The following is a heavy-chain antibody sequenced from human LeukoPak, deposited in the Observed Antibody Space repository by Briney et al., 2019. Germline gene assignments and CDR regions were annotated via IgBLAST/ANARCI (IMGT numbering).Heavy chain of an antibody. V-gene: IGHV4-59*01. J-gene: IGHJ6*02. CDR2: IYYSGTT. Sequence: PSETLSLTCTVSRGSISHYYWSWIRQPPGKGLEWIGYIYYSGTTNYNPSLKSRVTISVDTSKNQFSLKLSSVTAADTAVYYCAREDPRTKVPEGMDVWGQGTTVTVSS. CDR1: RGSISHYY. D-gene: IGHD4/OR15-4a*01. CDR3: AREDPRTKVPEGMDV.